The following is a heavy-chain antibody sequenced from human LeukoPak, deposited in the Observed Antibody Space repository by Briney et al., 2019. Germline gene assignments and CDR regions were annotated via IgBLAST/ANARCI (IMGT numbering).Heavy chain of an antibody. D-gene: IGHD3-10*01. CDR1: GGSFSGYY. V-gene: IGHV4-34*01. J-gene: IGHJ6*03. Sequence: KSSETLSLTCAVYGGSFSGYYWSWIRQPPGKGLEWIGEINHSGSTNYNPSLKSRVTISVDTSKNQFSLKLSSVTAADTAVYYCAGMVRGWSYYMDVWGKGTTVTVSS. CDR3: AGMVRGWSYYMDV. CDR2: INHSGST.